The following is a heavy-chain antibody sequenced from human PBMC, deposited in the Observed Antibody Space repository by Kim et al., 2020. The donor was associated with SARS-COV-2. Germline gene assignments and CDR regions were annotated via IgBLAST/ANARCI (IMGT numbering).Heavy chain of an antibody. J-gene: IGHJ4*02. CDR3: ASRFFDSSGNYHDY. V-gene: IGHV1-69*13. CDR2: IIPLFDTT. Sequence: SVKVSCKASGGTFGTYPISWVRQAPGQGLEWMGGIIPLFDTTNYAPKFQGRVTMTADESTSTTYMELSSLKSGDTAGYFCASRFFDSSGNYHDYWGQGT. CDR1: GGTFGTYP. D-gene: IGHD3-22*01.